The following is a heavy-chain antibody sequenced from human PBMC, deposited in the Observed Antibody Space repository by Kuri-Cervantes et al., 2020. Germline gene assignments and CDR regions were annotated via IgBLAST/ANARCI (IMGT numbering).Heavy chain of an antibody. V-gene: IGHV1-2*02. CDR3: ARARIQLRASDY. D-gene: IGHD5-18*01. CDR1: GYTFTGYY. Sequence: ASVKVSCKASGYTFTGYYMHWMRQAPGQGLEWMGWINPNSGGTNYAQKFQGRVTMTRDTSISTAYMELNSLRSEDTAVYYCARARIQLRASDYWGQGTLVTVSS. CDR2: INPNSGGT. J-gene: IGHJ4*02.